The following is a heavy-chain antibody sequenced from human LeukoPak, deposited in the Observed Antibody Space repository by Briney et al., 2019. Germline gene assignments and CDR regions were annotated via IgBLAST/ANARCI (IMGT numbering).Heavy chain of an antibody. CDR3: ARVLYYYDSSGYFG. Sequence: GGALRLSCAASGFTFSSYSMNWGRHAPRKGLEWVSSVSSSSSYIYYADSVKGLFTISRDNAKSSLYLQISSLRAEDTAVYYCARVLYYYDSSGYFGWGQGTRATVSS. J-gene: IGHJ4*02. V-gene: IGHV3-21*01. D-gene: IGHD3-22*01. CDR2: VSSSSSYI. CDR1: GFTFSSYS.